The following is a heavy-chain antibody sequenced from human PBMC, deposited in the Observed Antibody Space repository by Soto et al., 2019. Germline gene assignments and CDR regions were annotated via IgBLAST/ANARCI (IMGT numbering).Heavy chain of an antibody. D-gene: IGHD4-17*01. CDR1: GFTFSNYG. V-gene: IGHV3-30*03. Sequence: PGGSLRLSCAASGFTFSNYGMHWVRQAPGKGLEWVAVISYDGSNKYYADSVKGRFTISRDNSKNTLYLQMNSLRAEDTAVYYCAILDDYGHRRNVFYFWGQGSMVTVSS. CDR2: ISYDGSNK. CDR3: AILDDYGHRRNVFYF. J-gene: IGHJ3*01.